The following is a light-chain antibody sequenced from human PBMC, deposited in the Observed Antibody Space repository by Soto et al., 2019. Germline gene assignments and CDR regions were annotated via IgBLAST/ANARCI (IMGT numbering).Light chain of an antibody. CDR2: GNS. CDR1: SSNIGAGYD. CDR3: QSYDSNLSGVV. V-gene: IGLV1-40*01. J-gene: IGLJ2*01. Sequence: QPVLTQPPSVSGAPGQRVTISCTGSSSNIGAGYDVHWYQQLPGTAPKLLIYGNSNRPSGVPDRFSGSKSGTSASLAITALQADDEAVYYCQSYDSNLSGVVFGGGTKLTVL.